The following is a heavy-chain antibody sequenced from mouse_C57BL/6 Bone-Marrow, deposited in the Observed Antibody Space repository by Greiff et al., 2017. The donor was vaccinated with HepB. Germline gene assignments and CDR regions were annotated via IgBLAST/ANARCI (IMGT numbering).Heavy chain of an antibody. Sequence: EVQLVESGGGLVQPGGSLKLSCAASGFTFSDYGMAWVRQAPRKGPEWVAFISNLAYSIYYADTVTGRFTISRENAKNTLYLEMSSLRSEDTAMYYCARTPNYYGSSPYYFDYWGQGTTLTVSS. J-gene: IGHJ2*01. CDR3: ARTPNYYGSSPYYFDY. V-gene: IGHV5-15*01. CDR1: GFTFSDYG. D-gene: IGHD1-1*01. CDR2: ISNLAYSI.